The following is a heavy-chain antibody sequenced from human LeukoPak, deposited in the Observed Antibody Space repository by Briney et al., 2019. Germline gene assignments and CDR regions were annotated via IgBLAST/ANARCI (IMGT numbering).Heavy chain of an antibody. CDR1: GFTFSSYG. D-gene: IGHD5-18*01. Sequence: QSGGSLRLSCAASGFTFSSYGMSWVRQAPGKGLEWVGFIRSKAYGGTTEYAASVKGRFTISRDDSKSIAYLQMNSLKTEDTAVYYCTRVIQLWSHFDYWGQGTLVTVSS. CDR3: TRVIQLWSHFDY. CDR2: IRSKAYGGTT. J-gene: IGHJ4*02. V-gene: IGHV3-49*04.